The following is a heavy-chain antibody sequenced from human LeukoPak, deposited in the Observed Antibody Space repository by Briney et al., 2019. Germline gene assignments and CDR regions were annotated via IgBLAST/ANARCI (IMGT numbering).Heavy chain of an antibody. CDR2: IYPGDSDT. CDR1: GYSFTSYW. CDR3: ARHGNYYGSGSYLDN. J-gene: IGHJ4*02. Sequence: GESLKISCKGSGYSFTSYWIGWVRQMPGKGLEWMGIIYPGDSDTRYSPSFKGQVTISADKSISTAYLQWSSLKASDTAKYYCARHGNYYGSGSYLDNWGQGTLVTVSS. D-gene: IGHD3-10*01. V-gene: IGHV5-51*01.